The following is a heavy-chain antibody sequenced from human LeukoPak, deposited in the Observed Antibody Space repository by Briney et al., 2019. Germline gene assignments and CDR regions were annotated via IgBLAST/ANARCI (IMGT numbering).Heavy chain of an antibody. D-gene: IGHD5-12*01. V-gene: IGHV3-48*03. J-gene: IGHJ4*02. CDR3: AREYTGSEYFDY. CDR2: ISDTPNTM. Sequence: PGGSLRLSCAASGFTVSSYYMTWVRQAPGKGLEWVSYISDTPNTMYYADSVKGRFTISRDNAKNSLFLQMNSLRVDDTAVYYCAREYTGSEYFDYWGQGTLVTVSS. CDR1: GFTVSSYY.